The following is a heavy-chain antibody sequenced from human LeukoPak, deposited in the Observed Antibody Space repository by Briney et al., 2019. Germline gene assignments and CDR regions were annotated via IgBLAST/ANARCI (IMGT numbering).Heavy chain of an antibody. D-gene: IGHD5-24*01. V-gene: IGHV3-23*01. J-gene: IGHJ5*02. Sequence: GGTLTLSCAASGVSVNGYAMSWVRQAPGQGLEWVSTLSGSGGSTYYADSVKGRFTVSRDNSKNTLYLQMNSLRAEATAVYYCAKESLRNCYNLGSWGQGTLVTVSS. CDR1: GVSVNGYA. CDR3: AKESLRNCYNLGS. CDR2: LSGSGGST.